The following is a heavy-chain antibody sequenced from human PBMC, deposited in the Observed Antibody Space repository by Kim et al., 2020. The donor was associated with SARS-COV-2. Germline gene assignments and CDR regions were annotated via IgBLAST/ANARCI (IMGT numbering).Heavy chain of an antibody. V-gene: IGHV3-15*01. J-gene: IGHJ4*02. CDR2: IKSKTDGGTT. CDR3: TTFDY. Sequence: GGSLRLSCAASGFPFNNASMNWVRQAPGKGLEWVGHIKSKTDGGTTDYAAPVKGRFTISRDDSKNTLFVQMNSLKTEDTAVYYCTTFDYWGQGTRVTVSS. CDR1: GFPFNNAS.